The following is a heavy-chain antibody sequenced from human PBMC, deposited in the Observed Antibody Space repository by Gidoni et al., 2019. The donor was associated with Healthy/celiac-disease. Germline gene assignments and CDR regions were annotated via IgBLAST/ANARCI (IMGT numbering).Heavy chain of an antibody. CDR1: GFTSSSYS. V-gene: IGHV3-21*01. CDR2: ISSSSSYI. CDR3: ARDPPSYGGNSFDY. J-gene: IGHJ4*02. D-gene: IGHD2-21*02. Sequence: EVQLVESVGGLVKPGGSLRLSCAASGFTSSSYSMNWVRQAPGKGLEWVSSISSSSSYIYYADAVKGRFTISRDNAKNSLYLQMNSLRAEDTAVYYCARDPPSYGGNSFDYWGQGTLVTVSS.